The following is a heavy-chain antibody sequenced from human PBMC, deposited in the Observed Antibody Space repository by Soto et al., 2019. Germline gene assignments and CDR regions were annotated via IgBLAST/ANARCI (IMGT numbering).Heavy chain of an antibody. J-gene: IGHJ3*02. Sequence: PGESLKISCKGSGYSFTSYWISWVLQIPGKGLEWMGRIDPSDSYTNYSPSFQGHVTISADKSISTAYLQWSSLKASDTAMYYCARRYCSSSSCYANRDAFDTWGQGRTVTVSS. V-gene: IGHV5-10-1*01. CDR3: ARRYCSSSSCYANRDAFDT. CDR1: GYSFTSYW. D-gene: IGHD2-2*01. CDR2: IDPSDSYT.